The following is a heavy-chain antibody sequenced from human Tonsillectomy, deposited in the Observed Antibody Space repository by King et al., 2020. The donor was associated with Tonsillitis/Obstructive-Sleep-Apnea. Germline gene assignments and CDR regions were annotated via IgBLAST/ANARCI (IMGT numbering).Heavy chain of an antibody. CDR1: GFTIDDYG. Sequence: VQLVESGGGVVRPGGSLRLSCAASGFTIDDYGMSWVRQAPGKGLEWVSGIRWNGDSTGYADSVKGRFTISRDNAKNSLYLQMNSLSAEDTALYYCASDSLVLLQFPIDFGFWGQGTLVTVSS. CDR3: ASDSLVLLQFPIDFGF. V-gene: IGHV3-20*04. D-gene: IGHD5-24*01. J-gene: IGHJ4*02. CDR2: IRWNGDST.